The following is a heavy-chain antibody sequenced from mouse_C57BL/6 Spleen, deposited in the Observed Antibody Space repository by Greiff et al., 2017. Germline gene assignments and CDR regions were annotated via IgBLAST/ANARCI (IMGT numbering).Heavy chain of an antibody. V-gene: IGHV1-82*01. J-gene: IGHJ2*01. CDR2: IYPGDGDT. Sequence: VQLQQSGPELVKPGASVKISCKASGYAFSSSWMNWVKQRPGKGLEWIGRIYPGDGDTNYNGKFKGKATLTADKSSSTAYMQLSSLTSEDSAVYFCAREDYGSSQYYFDYWGQGTTLTVSS. CDR1: GYAFSSSW. CDR3: AREDYGSSQYYFDY. D-gene: IGHD1-1*01.